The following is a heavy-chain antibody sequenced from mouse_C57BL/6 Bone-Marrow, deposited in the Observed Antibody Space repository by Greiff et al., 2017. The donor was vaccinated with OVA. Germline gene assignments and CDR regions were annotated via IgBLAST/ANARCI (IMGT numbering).Heavy chain of an antibody. Sequence: QVQLQQSGAELVKPGASVKLSCKTSGYTFTSYWMHWVQQRPGQGLEWIGMIHPNSGSTNYNEKFKSKATLTVDKSSSTAYMQLRSLTSEDSAVYYCARGGFYYSNYVGWYFDVWGTGTTVTVSS. J-gene: IGHJ1*03. CDR1: GYTFTSYW. V-gene: IGHV1-64*01. CDR2: IHPNSGST. CDR3: ARGGFYYSNYVGWYFDV. D-gene: IGHD2-5*01.